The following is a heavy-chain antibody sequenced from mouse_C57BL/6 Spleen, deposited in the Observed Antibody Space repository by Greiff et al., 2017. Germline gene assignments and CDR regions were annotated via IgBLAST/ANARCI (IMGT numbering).Heavy chain of an antibody. CDR2: IYPGDGDT. Sequence: VQLKESGPELVKPGASVKISCKASGYAFSSSWMNWVKQRPGKGLEWIGRIYPGDGDTNYNGKFKGKATLTADKSSSTAYMQLSSLTSEDSAVYFCARSNIYPWFAYWGQGTLVTVSA. CDR3: ARSNIYPWFAY. J-gene: IGHJ3*01. D-gene: IGHD2-3*01. CDR1: GYAFSSSW. V-gene: IGHV1-82*01.